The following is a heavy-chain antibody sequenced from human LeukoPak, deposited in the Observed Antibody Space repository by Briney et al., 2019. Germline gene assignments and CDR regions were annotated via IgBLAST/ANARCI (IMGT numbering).Heavy chain of an antibody. Sequence: PGGSLRLSCAASGFTFNTYAMTWVRQAPGKGLERVASIRSDGGVTYYADSVKGRFTISRDNSKNTLYLQMNSLRAEDTAVYYCAKSRNYAIVVVPAAVFDYWGQGTLVTVSS. CDR3: AKSRNYAIVVVPAAVFDY. CDR2: IRSDGGVT. V-gene: IGHV3-23*01. D-gene: IGHD2-2*01. J-gene: IGHJ4*02. CDR1: GFTFNTYA.